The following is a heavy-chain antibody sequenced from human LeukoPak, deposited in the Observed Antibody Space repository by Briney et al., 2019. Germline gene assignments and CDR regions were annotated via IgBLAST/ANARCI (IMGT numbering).Heavy chain of an antibody. CDR2: INPSSGGT. D-gene: IGHD1-26*01. CDR3: ARDPRVGATISWFDP. J-gene: IGHJ5*02. CDR1: GYTFTGYY. Sequence: ASVKVSCKASGYTFTGYYMHWVRQAPGQGLEWMGWINPSSGGTNCAQKFQGRVTMTRGTSISTAYMELSRLRSDDTAVYYCARDPRVGATISWFDPWGQGTLVTVSS. V-gene: IGHV1-2*02.